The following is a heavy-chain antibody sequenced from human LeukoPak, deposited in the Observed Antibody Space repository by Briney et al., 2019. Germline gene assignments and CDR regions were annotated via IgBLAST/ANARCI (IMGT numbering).Heavy chain of an antibody. D-gene: IGHD6-13*01. V-gene: IGHV1-2*02. CDR3: ARGGHSSSWYAVAPYFDY. CDR1: GYTFTGYY. Sequence: GASVKVSCKASGYTFTGYYMHWVRQAPGQGLEWMGWINPNSGGTNYAQKSQGRVTMTRDTSISTAYMELSRLRSDDTAVYYCARGGHSSSWYAVAPYFDYWGQGTLVTVSS. J-gene: IGHJ4*02. CDR2: INPNSGGT.